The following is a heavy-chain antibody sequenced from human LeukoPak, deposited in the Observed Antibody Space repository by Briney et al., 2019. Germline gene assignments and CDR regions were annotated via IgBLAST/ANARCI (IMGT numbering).Heavy chain of an antibody. V-gene: IGHV3-49*04. CDR1: GFTFGDYA. CDR3: TSGGDYSTLDY. J-gene: IGHJ4*02. CDR2: IRSKAYGGTT. D-gene: IGHD4-11*01. Sequence: GGSLRLSCTASGFTFGDYAMSWVRQAPGKGLEWVGFIRSKAYGGTTEYAASVKGRFTISRDDSKSIAYLQMSSLKTEDTAVYYCTSGGDYSTLDYWGQGTLVTVSS.